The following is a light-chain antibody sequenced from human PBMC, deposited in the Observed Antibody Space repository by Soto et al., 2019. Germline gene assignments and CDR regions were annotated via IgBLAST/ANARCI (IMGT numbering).Light chain of an antibody. CDR3: AAWDDSLSGWV. Sequence: QSVLTQPLSASASPGQRVTISCSGSSSNIGSNFVYWYQQFPGTAPKLLIYRNNQRPSGVPDRFSGSKSGTSASLAISGLPSEDEADYYCAAWDDSLSGWVFGGGTKLTVL. CDR2: RNN. V-gene: IGLV1-47*01. CDR1: SSNIGSNF. J-gene: IGLJ3*02.